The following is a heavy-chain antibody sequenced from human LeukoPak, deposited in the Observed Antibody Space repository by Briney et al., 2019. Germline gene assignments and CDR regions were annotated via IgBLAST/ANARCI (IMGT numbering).Heavy chain of an antibody. J-gene: IGHJ4*02. CDR2: INHSGST. CDR1: GGSFSGYY. V-gene: IGHV4-34*01. D-gene: IGHD3-22*01. Sequence: PSETLSLTCAVYGGSFSGYYWTWIRQPPGKGLEWIGEINHSGSTNYNPSLKSRVTISVDTSKNQFSLKLSSVTAADTAVYYCARGAGGYYDSWSWGLGTLVTVSS. CDR3: ARGAGGYYDSWS.